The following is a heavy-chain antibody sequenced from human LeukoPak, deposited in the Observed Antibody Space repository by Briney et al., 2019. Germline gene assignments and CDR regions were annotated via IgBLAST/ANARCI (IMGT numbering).Heavy chain of an antibody. CDR2: ISSSSSYI. V-gene: IGHV3-21*01. CDR1: GFTFDDYA. J-gene: IGHJ4*02. Sequence: PGRSLRLSCAASGFTFDDYAMHWVRQAPGKGLEWVSSISSSSSYIYYADSVKGRFTISRDNANNSLYLQMNSLRAEDTAVYYCASQVAYSGWDYWGQGTLVTVSS. CDR3: ASQVAYSGWDY. D-gene: IGHD6-19*01.